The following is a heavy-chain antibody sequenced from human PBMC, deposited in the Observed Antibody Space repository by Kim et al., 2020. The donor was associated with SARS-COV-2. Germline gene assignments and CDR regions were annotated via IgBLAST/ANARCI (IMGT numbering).Heavy chain of an antibody. CDR2: T. V-gene: IGHV1-46*01. D-gene: IGHD2-15*01. Sequence: TNYAQKFRGRVTMTRDTSTSTVYMELSSLRSEDTAVYYCAREFSAGFVGYWGQGTLVTVSS. J-gene: IGHJ4*02. CDR3: AREFSAGFVGY.